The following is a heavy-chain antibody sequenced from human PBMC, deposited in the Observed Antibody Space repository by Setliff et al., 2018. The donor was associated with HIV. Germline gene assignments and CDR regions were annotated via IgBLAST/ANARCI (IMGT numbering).Heavy chain of an antibody. CDR2: IRYDGSNE. CDR1: GFTFSSHG. CDR3: AKDVDVGLSRYFDY. Sequence: GESLKISCAGSGFTFSSHGMHWVRQPPGKGLEWVAFIRYDGSNENYAASVKGRFTISRDNSKSTVYLQMSSLRVDDTAVYYCAKDVDVGLSRYFDYWGQGTLVTVSS. D-gene: IGHD3-10*02. J-gene: IGHJ4*02. V-gene: IGHV3-30*02.